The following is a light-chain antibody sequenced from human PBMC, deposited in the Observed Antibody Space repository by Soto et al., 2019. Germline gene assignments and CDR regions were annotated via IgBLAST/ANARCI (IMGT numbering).Light chain of an antibody. CDR1: SSDVGSNNL. V-gene: IGLV2-23*01. CDR3: CSYAGSSTYVV. Sequence: QSLLTQPASVSGSPGQSTTISSTGTSSDVGSNNLVSWYQQHPGKAPKLMIYEGSKRPSGVSNRFSGSESGNTASLTISGLQAEDEADYYCCSYAGSSTYVVFGGGTKLTVL. J-gene: IGLJ2*01. CDR2: EGS.